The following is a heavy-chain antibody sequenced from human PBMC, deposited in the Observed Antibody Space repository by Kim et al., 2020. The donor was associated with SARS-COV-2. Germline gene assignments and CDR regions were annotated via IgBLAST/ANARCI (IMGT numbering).Heavy chain of an antibody. V-gene: IGHV4-59*01. D-gene: IGHD6-19*01. CDR2: T. J-gene: IGHJ4*02. Sequence: TNYNPSLKSRVTISVDTSKNQFSLKLSYVTAADTAVYYCARYSSGWFFDYWGQGTLVTVSS. CDR3: ARYSSGWFFDY.